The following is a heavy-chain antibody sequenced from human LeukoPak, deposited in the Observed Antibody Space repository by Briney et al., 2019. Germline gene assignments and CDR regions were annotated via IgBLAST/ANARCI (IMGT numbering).Heavy chain of an antibody. CDR3: TRPLYSSNCFDP. Sequence: PGGSLRLSCAAPGFTFSGSAMHWVRQASGKGLEWVGRIRSKSNNYATAYSESVKGRFTISRDDSKNMAYLQLNSLKTEDTAVYYCTRPLYSSNCFDPWGQGTLVTVSS. CDR1: GFTFSGSA. D-gene: IGHD6-13*01. V-gene: IGHV3-73*01. J-gene: IGHJ5*02. CDR2: IRSKSNNYAT.